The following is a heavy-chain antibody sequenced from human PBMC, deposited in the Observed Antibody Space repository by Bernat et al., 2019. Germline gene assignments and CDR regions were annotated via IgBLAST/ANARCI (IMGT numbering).Heavy chain of an antibody. CDR2: MYYSGST. Sequence: QVQLQESGPGLVKPSETLSLTCTVSGGSISSYNWSWIWQPPGQGLEWIGYMYYSGSTNYNPSLKSRVTISVDTSKNQFSLKLSSVTAADTAVYYCARYYYGSGSLGDYFDYWGQGTLVTVSS. J-gene: IGHJ4*02. CDR1: GGSISSYN. D-gene: IGHD3-10*01. V-gene: IGHV4-59*08. CDR3: ARYYYGSGSLGDYFDY.